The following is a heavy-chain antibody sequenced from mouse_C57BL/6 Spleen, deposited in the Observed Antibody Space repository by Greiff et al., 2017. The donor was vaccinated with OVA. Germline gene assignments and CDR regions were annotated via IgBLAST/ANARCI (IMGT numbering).Heavy chain of an antibody. V-gene: IGHV1-76*01. D-gene: IGHD2-3*01. CDR2: IYPGSGNT. CDR1: GYTFTDYY. J-gene: IGHJ3*01. CDR3: AREEWLLRGCAY. Sequence: QVQLQQSGAELVRPGASVKLSCKASGYTFTDYYINWVKQRPGQGLEWIARIYPGSGNTYYNEKFKGKATLTAEKSSSTAYMQLSSLTSEDSAVYFCAREEWLLRGCAYWGQGTLVTVSA.